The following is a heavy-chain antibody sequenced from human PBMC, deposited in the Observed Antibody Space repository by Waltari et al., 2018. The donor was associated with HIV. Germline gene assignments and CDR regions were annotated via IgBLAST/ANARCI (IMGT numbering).Heavy chain of an antibody. CDR1: GFTVSTNY. D-gene: IGHD2-15*01. J-gene: IGHJ4*02. CDR3: ARDDNDSPLTY. Sequence: EVQLVESGGGLIQSGGSLRLSCAASGFTVSTNYMSWVRQAPGKGLEWVSVIYSGGSTYYADSVKGRFTISRDNSKNTLYLQMNSLRAEDTAVYYCARDDNDSPLTYWGQGTLVTVSS. CDR2: IYSGGST. V-gene: IGHV3-53*01.